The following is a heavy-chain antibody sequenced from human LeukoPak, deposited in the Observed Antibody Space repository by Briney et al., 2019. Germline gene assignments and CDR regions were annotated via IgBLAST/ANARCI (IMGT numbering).Heavy chain of an antibody. CDR1: GFTFSTYW. CDR2: IKQDGSER. CDR3: ARDKVVGATNFDY. Sequence: GGSLRLSCAASGFTFSTYWMSWVRQVPGKGLEWVANIKQDGSERYYVDSVEGRFTISRDNAKNSLYLQMNSLRTEDTAVYYCARDKVVGATNFDYWGQGTLVTVSS. J-gene: IGHJ4*02. V-gene: IGHV3-7*01. D-gene: IGHD1-26*01.